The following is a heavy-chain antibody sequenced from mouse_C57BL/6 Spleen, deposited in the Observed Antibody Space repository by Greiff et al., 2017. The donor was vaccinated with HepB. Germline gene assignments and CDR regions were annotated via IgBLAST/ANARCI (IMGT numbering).Heavy chain of an antibody. CDR3: AGITTVAPLGV. Sequence: VQLQQPGAELVKPGASVKLSCKASGYTFTSYWMHWVKQRPGQGLEWIGYINPSSGYTKYNQKFKDKATLTVDKSSSTAYMQRSSLTYEDSAVYYGAGITTVAPLGVWGTGTTVTVSS. V-gene: IGHV1-7*01. D-gene: IGHD1-1*01. CDR1: GYTFTSYW. CDR2: INPSSGYT. J-gene: IGHJ1*03.